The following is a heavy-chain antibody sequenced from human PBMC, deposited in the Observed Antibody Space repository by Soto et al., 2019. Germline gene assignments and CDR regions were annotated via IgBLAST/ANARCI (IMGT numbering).Heavy chain of an antibody. V-gene: IGHV1-18*04. J-gene: IGHJ4*02. CDR2: IRAYNGYT. Sequence: RASVKVSCKPSGYTFTSYGISWVRQAPGQGLEWMGWIRAYNGYTNYAQKFQGRVSMTTDTSTSTAYMELRSLISDDTAVYYCARASDGYRSGWYVGYFDYWGQGTLVTVSS. CDR1: GYTFTSYG. D-gene: IGHD6-19*01. CDR3: ARASDGYRSGWYVGYFDY.